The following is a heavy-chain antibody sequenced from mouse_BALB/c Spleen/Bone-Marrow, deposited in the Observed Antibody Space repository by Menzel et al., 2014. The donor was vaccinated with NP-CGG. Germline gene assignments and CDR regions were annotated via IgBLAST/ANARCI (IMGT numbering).Heavy chain of an antibody. D-gene: IGHD4-1*01. Sequence: VQLQQSGAELVKPGASVKLSCTASGFNIKDTYMHWVKQRPEQGLEWIGRIDPANGNTKYDPKYQGKATITADTSSNTAYLQLSSLTSEDTAVYYCARWEYYAMDYWGQGTSVTVSS. CDR3: ARWEYYAMDY. CDR1: GFNIKDTY. J-gene: IGHJ4*01. V-gene: IGHV14-3*02. CDR2: IDPANGNT.